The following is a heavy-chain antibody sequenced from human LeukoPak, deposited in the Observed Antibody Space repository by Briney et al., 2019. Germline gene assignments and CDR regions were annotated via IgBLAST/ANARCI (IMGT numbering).Heavy chain of an antibody. Sequence: GGSLRLSCAASGFTVSIYAMSWVRQAPGKGLEWVSSITSSGETTYYAGSVKGQFTISRDNSKNTVYLQMNSLRAEDTAVYYCARDRPNYYGANGHYYRRDGDYWGQGTLVTVSS. J-gene: IGHJ4*02. V-gene: IGHV3-23*01. CDR3: ARDRPNYYGANGHYYRRDGDY. CDR2: ITSSGETT. D-gene: IGHD3-22*01. CDR1: GFTVSIYA.